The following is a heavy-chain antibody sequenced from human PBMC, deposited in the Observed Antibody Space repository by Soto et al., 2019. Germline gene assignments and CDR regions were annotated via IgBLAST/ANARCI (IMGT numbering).Heavy chain of an antibody. J-gene: IGHJ4*02. CDR1: GFTFSSYS. V-gene: IGHV3-21*01. D-gene: IGHD6-13*01. CDR2: ISSSSSYI. Sequence: GGSLRLSCAASGFTFSSYSMNWVRQAPGKGLEWVSSISSSSSYIYYADSVKGRLTISRDNAKNSLYLQMNSLRAEDTAVYYCARMATAAAPLDYWVQGTLVTVSS. CDR3: ARMATAAAPLDY.